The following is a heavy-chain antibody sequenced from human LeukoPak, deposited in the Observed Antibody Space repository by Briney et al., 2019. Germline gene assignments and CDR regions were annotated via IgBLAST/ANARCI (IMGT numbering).Heavy chain of an antibody. J-gene: IGHJ4*02. CDR2: IKQDGSEK. CDR3: AREIRGYSSSSMDN. CDR1: GFTFSSYW. Sequence: PGGSLRLSCAASGFTFSSYWMSWVRQAPGKGLEWVANIKQDGSEKYYVDSVKGRFTISRDNAKNSLYLQMNNLRAEDTAVYYCAREIRGYSSSSMDNWGQGTLVTVSS. V-gene: IGHV3-7*01. D-gene: IGHD6-6*01.